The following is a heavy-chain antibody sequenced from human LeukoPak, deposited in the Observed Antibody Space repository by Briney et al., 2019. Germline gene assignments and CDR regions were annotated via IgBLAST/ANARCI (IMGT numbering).Heavy chain of an antibody. CDR2: MYHSGST. CDR3: ARRVYDILTGYYRGWFDP. V-gene: IGHV4-38-2*02. J-gene: IGHJ5*02. Sequence: SETLSLTCTVSGYSISSGHYWGWIRQPPGKGLEWIGGMYHSGSTNYNPSLKSRVTISVDTSKNQFSLKLSSVTAADTAVYYCARRVYDILTGYYRGWFDPWGQGTLVTVSS. CDR1: GYSISSGHY. D-gene: IGHD3-9*01.